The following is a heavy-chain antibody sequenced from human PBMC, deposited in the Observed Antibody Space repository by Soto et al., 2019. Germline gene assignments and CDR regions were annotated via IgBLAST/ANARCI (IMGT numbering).Heavy chain of an antibody. Sequence: QGQLVQSGAEVKKPGASVKGSCKASGYTFTSYGISWVRQAPGQGLEWMGWISAYNGNTNYAQKLQGRGTMTTDTSTRTAYMELRRLRSDDTAVYYCARESGTVSATFPDDWGQGTLVTVSS. J-gene: IGHJ4*02. CDR2: ISAYNGNT. V-gene: IGHV1-18*01. D-gene: IGHD2-15*01. CDR1: GYTFTSYG. CDR3: ARESGTVSATFPDD.